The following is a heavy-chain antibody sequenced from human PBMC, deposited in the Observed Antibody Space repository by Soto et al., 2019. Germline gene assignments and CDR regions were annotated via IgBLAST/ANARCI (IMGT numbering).Heavy chain of an antibody. CDR3: ASEALCGADCYFFEY. D-gene: IGHD2-21*02. Sequence: GGSLRLSCAASGFTFSNSEMFWVRQAPGKGLEWVSKINYSGSNIYYSKSVKGRFTISRDNAKNSLSLQMNSLTDEDTAIYYCASEALCGADCYFFEYWGPGTLVTVST. CDR1: GFTFSNSE. CDR2: INYSGSNI. V-gene: IGHV3-48*03. J-gene: IGHJ4*02.